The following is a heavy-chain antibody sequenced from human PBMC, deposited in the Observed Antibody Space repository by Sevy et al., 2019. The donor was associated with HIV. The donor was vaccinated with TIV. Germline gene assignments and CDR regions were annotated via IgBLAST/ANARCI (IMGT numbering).Heavy chain of an antibody. CDR1: GFSFSSYG. J-gene: IGHJ4*02. D-gene: IGHD2-21*01. Sequence: GGSLRLSCAASGFSFSSYGMHWVRQAPGKGLEWMSYIQYDGSNKDYADSVKGRFTISRDNSKNTLYLHMNSLRVEDTVVFYCVKEGGGEGGDHWGQGTLVTVSS. CDR3: VKEGGGEGGDH. CDR2: IQYDGSNK. V-gene: IGHV3-30*02.